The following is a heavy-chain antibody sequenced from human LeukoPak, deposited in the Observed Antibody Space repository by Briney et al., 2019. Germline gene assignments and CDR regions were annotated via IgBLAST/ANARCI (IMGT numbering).Heavy chain of an antibody. CDR2: ISSSSSAI. V-gene: IGHV3-48*02. CDR3: ARGNERSKSGHDFPY. Sequence: GGSLRLSCAASGFTFSSYSMNWVRQAPGKGLEWVSYISSSSSAIYYADSVKGRFTISRDNAKDSLYLQMNSLRDEDTAVYYCARGNERSKSGHDFPYWGQGTLVTVSS. J-gene: IGHJ4*02. D-gene: IGHD5-12*01. CDR1: GFTFSSYS.